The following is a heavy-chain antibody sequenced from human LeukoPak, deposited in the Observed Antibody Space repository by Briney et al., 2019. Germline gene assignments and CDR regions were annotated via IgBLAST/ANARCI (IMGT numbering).Heavy chain of an antibody. V-gene: IGHV3-33*01. J-gene: IGHJ4*02. D-gene: IGHD1-7*01. CDR3: AGGPGNLNYVWYFDY. CDR2: IWYDGSNK. Sequence: QPGRSLRLSCAASGFTFSSYGMHWVRQAPGKGLEWVAVIWYDGSNKYYADSGKGRFTISRDNSKDTLYLQMNSLRAEDTAVYYWAGGPGNLNYVWYFDYWGQGTLVTVSS. CDR1: GFTFSSYG.